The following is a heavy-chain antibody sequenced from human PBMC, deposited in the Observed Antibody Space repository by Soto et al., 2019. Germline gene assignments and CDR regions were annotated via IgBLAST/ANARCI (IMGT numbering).Heavy chain of an antibody. CDR3: ATGSGADYPFDI. Sequence: EVQLVESGGGLVQPGGSLRLSCAVSGFTFSDHYMDWVRQAPGKGLEWVGHIRNKANSYTTEYAASVRGRFTISRDDSKNLLYLHMNSLITEDTAVYYCATGSGADYPFDIWGQGTMVTVSS. V-gene: IGHV3-72*01. CDR2: IRNKANSYTT. D-gene: IGHD3-3*01. J-gene: IGHJ3*02. CDR1: GFTFSDHY.